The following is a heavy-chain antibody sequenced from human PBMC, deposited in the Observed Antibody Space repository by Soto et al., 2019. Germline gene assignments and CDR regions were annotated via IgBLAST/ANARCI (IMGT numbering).Heavy chain of an antibody. CDR1: GYTFTGYY. D-gene: IGHD7-27*01. V-gene: IGHV1-2*02. Sequence: ASVKVSCKASGYTFTGYYMHWVRQAPGQGLEWMGWINPNSGGTNYAQKFQGRVTMTRDTSISTAYMELSRLRSDDTAVYYCARAPTPGKGVGKANPDYSGLATLVPVSS. J-gene: IGHJ4*02. CDR3: ARAPTPGKGVGKANPDY. CDR2: INPNSGGT.